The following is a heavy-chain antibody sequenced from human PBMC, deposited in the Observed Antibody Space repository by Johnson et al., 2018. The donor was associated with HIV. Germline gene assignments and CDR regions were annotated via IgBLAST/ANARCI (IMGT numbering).Heavy chain of an antibody. Sequence: VQLVESGGGLVQPGRSLRLSCSASGFTFGDYAMSWVRQAPGKGLEWVGFIRSKAYGGTIEYAASVKGRFTISRDNSKNTLYLQTNRLRAEDTAVYYCARDREYGLAWGWALDIWGQGTMVTVSS. J-gene: IGHJ3*02. CDR3: ARDREYGLAWGWALDI. CDR1: GFTFGDYA. D-gene: IGHD6-19*01. CDR2: IRSKAYGGTI. V-gene: IGHV3-49*04.